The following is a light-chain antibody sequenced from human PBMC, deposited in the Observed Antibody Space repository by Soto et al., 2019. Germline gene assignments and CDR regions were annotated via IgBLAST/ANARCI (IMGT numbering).Light chain of an antibody. J-gene: IGLJ3*02. Sequence: QSVLTQPPSVSGAPGQRATLSCTGSDSNIGAGYDVHWYQQLPGTAPRLLMYGNNNRPSGVPDRFSGSKSGTSASLAIGGLQAEDEADYYCQTFDSSLSGFVVFGGGTQLTVL. CDR2: GNN. V-gene: IGLV1-40*01. CDR1: DSNIGAGYD. CDR3: QTFDSSLSGFVV.